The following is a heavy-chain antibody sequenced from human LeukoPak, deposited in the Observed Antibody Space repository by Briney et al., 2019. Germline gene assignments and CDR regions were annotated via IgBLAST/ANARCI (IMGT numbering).Heavy chain of an antibody. CDR3: ARDAGTSSPI. Sequence: PSETLSLTCTVSGGSISDYYWSWIRQPPGKGLEWIGYIYYSGSTYYNPSLKSRVTISVDTSKNQFSLKLSSVTAADTAVYYCARDAGTSSPIWGQGTMVTVSS. D-gene: IGHD2-2*01. J-gene: IGHJ3*02. CDR1: GGSISDYY. CDR2: IYYSGST. V-gene: IGHV4-59*06.